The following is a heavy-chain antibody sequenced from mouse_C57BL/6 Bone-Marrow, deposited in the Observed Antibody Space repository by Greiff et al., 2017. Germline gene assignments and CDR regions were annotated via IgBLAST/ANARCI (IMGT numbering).Heavy chain of an antibody. V-gene: IGHV5-9-1*02. CDR3: TRKTTVVATGWYVDV. Sequence: EVMLVESGEGLVKPGGSLKLSCAASGFTFSSYAMSWVRQTPEKRLEWVAYISSGGDYIYYADPVKGRFTISRDNARNPLYLQMSRLKSEDTAIDYCTRKTTVVATGWYVDVWGTGTTVTGSS. J-gene: IGHJ1*03. CDR1: GFTFSSYA. CDR2: ISSGGDYI. D-gene: IGHD1-1*01.